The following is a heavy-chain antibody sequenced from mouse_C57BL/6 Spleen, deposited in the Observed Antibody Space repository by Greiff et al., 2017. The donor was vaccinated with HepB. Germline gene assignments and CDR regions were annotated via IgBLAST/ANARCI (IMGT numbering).Heavy chain of an antibody. J-gene: IGHJ4*01. CDR2: IYPGDGDT. V-gene: IGHV1-82*01. CDR1: GYAFSSSW. CDR3: ARLDLEAMDY. Sequence: QVQLQQSGPELVKPGASVKISCKASGYAFSSSWMNWVKQRPGKGLEWIGRIYPGDGDTNYNGKFKGKATLTADKSSSTAYMQLSSLTSEDSAVYFCARLDLEAMDYWGQGTSVTVSS.